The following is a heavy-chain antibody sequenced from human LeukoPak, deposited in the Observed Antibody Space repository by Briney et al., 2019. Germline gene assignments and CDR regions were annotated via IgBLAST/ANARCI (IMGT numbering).Heavy chain of an antibody. D-gene: IGHD3-22*01. Sequence: GGSLRLSCAASGFTFSSYSMNWVRQAPGKGLEWVSSISSSSSYIYYADSVKGRFTISRDNAKNSLYLQMNSLRAEDTAVYYCARDSYYYDSSGYLYNWFDPWGQGTLVTVSS. J-gene: IGHJ5*02. CDR1: GFTFSSYS. CDR3: ARDSYYYDSSGYLYNWFDP. CDR2: ISSSSSYI. V-gene: IGHV3-21*01.